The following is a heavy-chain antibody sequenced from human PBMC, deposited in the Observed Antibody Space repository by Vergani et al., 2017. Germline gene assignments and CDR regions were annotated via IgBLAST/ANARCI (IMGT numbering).Heavy chain of an antibody. D-gene: IGHD6-19*01. Sequence: EVQLVESGGGLVQPGGSLRLSCAASGFTFSSYWMSWVRQAPGKGLEWVANIKQDGSEKYYVDSVKGRFTISRDNAKNSLYLQMNSLRAEDTAVYYCAKDRQRWLEPVLDYWGQGTLVTVSS. CDR2: IKQDGSEK. V-gene: IGHV3-7*01. CDR1: GFTFSSYW. J-gene: IGHJ4*02. CDR3: AKDRQRWLEPVLDY.